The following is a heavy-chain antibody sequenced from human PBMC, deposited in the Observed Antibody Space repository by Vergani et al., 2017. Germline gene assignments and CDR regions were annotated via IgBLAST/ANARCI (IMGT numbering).Heavy chain of an antibody. V-gene: IGHV3-33*01. CDR3: VRDRRPEVVNIFDY. CDR2: ICFDGDNK. CDR1: GFTFRNHG. J-gene: IGHJ4*02. D-gene: IGHD4-23*01. Sequence: QVQLVESGGGVVQPGKSLRLSCAASGFTFRNHGMHWVRQAPGKGPEWVAVICFDGDNKYYADSVKGRFTIARDNSKNTLFLQMNSLRAEDTAVYYCVRDRRPEVVNIFDYWGRGTLVTVSS.